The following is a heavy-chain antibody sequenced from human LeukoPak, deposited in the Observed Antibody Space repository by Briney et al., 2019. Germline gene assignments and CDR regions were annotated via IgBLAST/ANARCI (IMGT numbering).Heavy chain of an antibody. CDR2: INHSAST. V-gene: IGHV4-34*01. D-gene: IGHD1-20*01. Sequence: SETLSLTCAVSGGSFSGYYWSWIRQPPGKGLEWIGEINHSASTNYTPYRRSRVTISVDTSKHQFYLMLSSVTAADTAVYYCARGRRYNWNYYFDYWGQGTLVTVSS. CDR3: ARGRRYNWNYYFDY. J-gene: IGHJ4*02. CDR1: GGSFSGYY.